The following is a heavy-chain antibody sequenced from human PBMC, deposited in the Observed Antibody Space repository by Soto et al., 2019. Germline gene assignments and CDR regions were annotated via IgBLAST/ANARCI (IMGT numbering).Heavy chain of an antibody. CDR1: GGSISSYY. J-gene: IGHJ4*02. D-gene: IGHD1-26*01. V-gene: IGHV4-59*01. CDR2: IYYSGST. Sequence: QVQLQESGPGLVKPSETLSLTCTVSGGSISSYYWCWIRQPPGKGLECIGYIYYSGSTNYNPSLRCRVTISVDTSRNQFSLKLRSVTAADTAVYYCARRDAGNFDYWGQGTLVTVSS. CDR3: ARRDAGNFDY.